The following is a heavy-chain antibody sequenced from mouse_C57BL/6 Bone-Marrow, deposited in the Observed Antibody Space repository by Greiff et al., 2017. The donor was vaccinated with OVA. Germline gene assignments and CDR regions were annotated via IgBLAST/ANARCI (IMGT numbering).Heavy chain of an antibody. Sequence: QVQLQQPGAELVKPGASVTLSCKASGYTFTSYWMHWVKQRPGQGLEWIGMIHPNSGSTNYNEKFKSKATLTVDKSSSTAYMQLSSLTSEDSAVYYCARRGLTGYYYDMDYWGQGTSVTVSS. CDR1: GYTFTSYW. CDR3: ARRGLTGYYYDMDY. CDR2: IHPNSGST. D-gene: IGHD4-1*01. J-gene: IGHJ4*01. V-gene: IGHV1-64*01.